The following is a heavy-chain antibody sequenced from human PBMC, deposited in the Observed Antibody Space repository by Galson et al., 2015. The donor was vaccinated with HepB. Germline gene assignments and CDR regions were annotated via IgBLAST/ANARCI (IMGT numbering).Heavy chain of an antibody. V-gene: IGHV5-10-1*01. CDR3: ARRRDYASPRIDY. J-gene: IGHJ4*02. CDR1: GYSFTSYW. CDR2: IEPSDSYT. Sequence: QSGAEVKKPGESLRISCKASGYSFTSYWITWVRQMPGKGLEWMGRIEPSDSYTNYSPSFQGHVTISADKSISTAYLQWSSLKASDTAMYYCARRRDYASPRIDYWGQGILVTVSS. D-gene: IGHD4-17*01.